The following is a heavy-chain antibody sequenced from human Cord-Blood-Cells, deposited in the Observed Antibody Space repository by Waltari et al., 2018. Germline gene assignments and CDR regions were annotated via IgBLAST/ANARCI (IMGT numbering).Heavy chain of an antibody. V-gene: IGHV4-39*01. CDR1: GGSISSLSYY. CDR2: IYYSGST. CDR3: ARRRSSSWYMGYYFDY. D-gene: IGHD6-13*01. Sequence: QLQLQESGPGLVKPSETLSLTCTVSGGSISSLSYYWGWSRQPPGKGLGWIGSIYYSGSTYYNPSLKSRVTISVDTSKNQFSLKLSSVTAADTAVYYCARRRSSSWYMGYYFDYWGQGTLVTVSS. J-gene: IGHJ4*02.